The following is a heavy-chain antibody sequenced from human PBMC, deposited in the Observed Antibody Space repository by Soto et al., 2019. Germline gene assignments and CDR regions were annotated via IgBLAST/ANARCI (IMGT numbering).Heavy chain of an antibody. V-gene: IGHV3-33*01. D-gene: IGHD3-3*01. CDR2: IWYDGSNK. CDR3: AREALVGIITIFGVVGGMDV. J-gene: IGHJ6*02. Sequence: PGGSMRLSSAAAGFTFSSYGMHWVRQAPGKGLEWVAVIWYDGSNKYYADSVKGRFTISRDNSKNTLYLQMNSLRAEDTAVYYCAREALVGIITIFGVVGGMDVWGQGTTVTVSS. CDR1: GFTFSSYG.